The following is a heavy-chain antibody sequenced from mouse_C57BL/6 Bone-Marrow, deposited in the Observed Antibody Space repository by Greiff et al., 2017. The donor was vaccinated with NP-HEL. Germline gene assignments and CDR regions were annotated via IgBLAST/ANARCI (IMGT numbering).Heavy chain of an antibody. Sequence: EVQLQQSGAELVRPGSSVKMSCKTSGYTFTGYGINWVKQRPGQGLEWIGYIYTGNGYTEYNEKFKGKATLTSDPSSSTAYMQLSSLTSEDTAIYYCARSDNSGYRFADWGQGTLVTVSA. J-gene: IGHJ3*01. CDR2: IYTGNGYT. CDR1: GYTFTGYG. D-gene: IGHD3-2*02. CDR3: ARSDNSGYRFAD. V-gene: IGHV1-58*01.